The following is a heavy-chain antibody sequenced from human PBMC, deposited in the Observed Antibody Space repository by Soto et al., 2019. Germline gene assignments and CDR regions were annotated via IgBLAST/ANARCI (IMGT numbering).Heavy chain of an antibody. CDR2: IYYSGST. D-gene: IGHD6-13*01. Sequence: SETLSLTCTISGGSISSYYWSWIRQTPGKGLEWIGYIYYSGSTNYNPSLKSRVTILLDRSKNQFSLKLSSVTAADTAVYYCASDVCSTNWPGRWFDPWGQGTLVTVSS. J-gene: IGHJ5*02. V-gene: IGHV4-59*01. CDR1: GGSISSYY. CDR3: ASDVCSTNWPGRWFDP.